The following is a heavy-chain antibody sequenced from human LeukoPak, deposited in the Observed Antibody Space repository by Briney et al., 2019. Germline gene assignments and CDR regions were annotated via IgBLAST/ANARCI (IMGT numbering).Heavy chain of an antibody. J-gene: IGHJ4*02. CDR1: GGSISNYY. D-gene: IGHD3-10*01. CDR2: IYYSGST. V-gene: IGHV4-59*08. CDR3: AKHYMGSYDNRGLDS. Sequence: SETLSLTCTVSGGSISNYYWSWIRQPPGKGLEWIGYIYYSGSTNYNPPLKSRVTIFVDTSKNQFSLKLSSVTAADTAVYYCAKHYMGSYDNRGLDSWGQGTLVTVSS.